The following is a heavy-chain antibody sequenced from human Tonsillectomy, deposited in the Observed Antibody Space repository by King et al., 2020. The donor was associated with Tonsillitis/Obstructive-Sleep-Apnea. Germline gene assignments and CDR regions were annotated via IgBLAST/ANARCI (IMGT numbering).Heavy chain of an antibody. CDR2: IYWDDDK. V-gene: IGHV2-5*02. D-gene: IGHD3-3*01. CDR3: AHSVSTIFGVVIPFDP. Sequence: TLKESGPTLVKPTQTLTLTCTFSGFSLSTSVVGVGWIRQPPGKALEWLALIYWDDDKSYTPSLKSRRTFTKTTSKTQEVLTMTNMDPVDTATYYCAHSVSTIFGVVIPFDPWGQGTLVTVSS. CDR1: GFSLSTSVVG. J-gene: IGHJ5*02.